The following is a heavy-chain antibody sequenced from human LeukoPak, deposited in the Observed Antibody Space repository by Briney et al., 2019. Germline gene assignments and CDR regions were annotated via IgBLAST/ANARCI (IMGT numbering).Heavy chain of an antibody. D-gene: IGHD1-14*01. CDR2: ISYDGSNK. J-gene: IGHJ6*02. CDR3: ATPQPDIYYYYYGMDV. CDR1: GFTFNSYA. V-gene: IGHV3-30-3*01. Sequence: GGSLRLSCAASGFTFNSYAMQWVRQAPGKGLEWVAVISYDGSNKYYADSVKGRFTISRDNSKNTLYLQMNSLRAEDTAVYYCATPQPDIYYYYYGMDVWGQGTTVTVSS.